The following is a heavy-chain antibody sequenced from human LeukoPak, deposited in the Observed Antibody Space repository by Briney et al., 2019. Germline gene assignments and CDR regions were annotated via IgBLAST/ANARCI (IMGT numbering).Heavy chain of an antibody. CDR2: ISSSSSYI. D-gene: IGHD1-26*01. Sequence: PGGSLRLSCAASGFTFSSYSMNWVRQAPGKGLEWVSSISSSSSYIYYADSVKGRFTISRDNAKNSLYLQMNSLRAEDTAVYYCAGVGATKYGNAFDIWGQGTMVTVSS. J-gene: IGHJ3*02. CDR1: GFTFSSYS. CDR3: AGVGATKYGNAFDI. V-gene: IGHV3-21*01.